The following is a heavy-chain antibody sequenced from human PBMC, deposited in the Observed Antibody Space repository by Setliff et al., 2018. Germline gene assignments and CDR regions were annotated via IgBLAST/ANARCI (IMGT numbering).Heavy chain of an antibody. Sequence: GGSLRLSCAASGFSLSDHYVDWVRQAPGKGLEWVGRFRDKASGYTTEYAASVKGRFTISRDNSRNTLYLQVNSLRAEDTAVYYCAGDPPSSGYAFDIWGQGTMVTVS. CDR3: AGDPPSSGYAFDI. CDR1: GFSLSDHY. J-gene: IGHJ3*02. D-gene: IGHD5-12*01. V-gene: IGHV3-72*01. CDR2: FRDKASGYTT.